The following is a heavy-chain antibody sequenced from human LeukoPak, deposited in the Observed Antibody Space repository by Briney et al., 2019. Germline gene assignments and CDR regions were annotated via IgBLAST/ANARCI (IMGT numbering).Heavy chain of an antibody. CDR2: IFYSGGT. J-gene: IGHJ6*03. Sequence: SETLSLTCTVSGVSIGSSDYYWDWLRQPPGKGLEWIGNIFYSGGTYYNPSLKSRVTISIDMSKNQFSLSLNSVTAADTAVYYCARHVGFWSGYYTWYYMDVWGKGTTVTVSS. V-gene: IGHV4-39*01. CDR1: GVSIGSSDYY. D-gene: IGHD3-3*01. CDR3: ARHVGFWSGYYTWYYMDV.